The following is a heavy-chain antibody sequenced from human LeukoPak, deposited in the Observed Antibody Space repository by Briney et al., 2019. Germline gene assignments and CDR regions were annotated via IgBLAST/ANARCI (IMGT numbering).Heavy chain of an antibody. CDR3: ARGNSYYDSSGAFDY. D-gene: IGHD3-22*01. CDR2: ISAYNGNT. Sequence: EASVKVSCKASGYTFTSYGISWVRQAPGQGLEWMGWISAYNGNTNYAQKLQGRVTMTTDTSTSTAYMELRSLRSDDTAVYYCARGNSYYDSSGAFDYWGQGTLVTVSS. J-gene: IGHJ4*02. CDR1: GYTFTSYG. V-gene: IGHV1-18*01.